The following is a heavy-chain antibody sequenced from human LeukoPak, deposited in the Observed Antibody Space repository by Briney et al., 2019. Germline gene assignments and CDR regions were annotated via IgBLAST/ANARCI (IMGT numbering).Heavy chain of an antibody. J-gene: IGHJ4*02. Sequence: GGSLRLSCSASGFTFSNYAMAWVRQAPGKGLEYVSAISNNGVSTYYADSVKGRFTISRDNSKSTLYLQMNSLRAEDTAVYYCARNWNCDYWGQGTLVTVSS. CDR3: ARNWNCDY. CDR1: GFTFSNYA. D-gene: IGHD1-1*01. V-gene: IGHV3-64*04. CDR2: ISNNGVST.